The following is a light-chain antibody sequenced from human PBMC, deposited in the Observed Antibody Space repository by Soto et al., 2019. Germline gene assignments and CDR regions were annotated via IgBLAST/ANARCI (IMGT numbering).Light chain of an antibody. V-gene: IGKV3-15*01. CDR2: GAS. CDR3: RQYNNWPPIT. CDR1: QSVSSN. Sequence: EIVMTQSPATLSVSPGERATLSCRASQSVSSNLAWYQQKPGQAPRLLIYGASTRATGIPARFSGSGSGTEFTLTIGSLQSEDFAVYYCRQYNNWPPITFGQGTRLEIK. J-gene: IGKJ5*01.